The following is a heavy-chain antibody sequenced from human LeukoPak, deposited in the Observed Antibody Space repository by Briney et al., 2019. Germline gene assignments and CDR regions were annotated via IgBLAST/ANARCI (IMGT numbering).Heavy chain of an antibody. J-gene: IGHJ4*02. CDR1: GGTFSSYA. V-gene: IGHV1-69*04. CDR3: ARVPEDDSGPDDDY. Sequence: ASVKVSCEASGGTFSSYAISWVRQAPGQGLEWMGRIIPILGIANYAQKFQGRVTITADKSTSTAYMELSSLRSEDTAVYYCARVPEDDSGPDDDYWGQGTLVTVSS. CDR2: IIPILGIA. D-gene: IGHD3-22*01.